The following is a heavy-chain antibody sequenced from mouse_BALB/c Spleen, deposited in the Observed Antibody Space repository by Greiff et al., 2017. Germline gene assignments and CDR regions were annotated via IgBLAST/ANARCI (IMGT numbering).Heavy chain of an antibody. CDR1: GYSITSGYY. CDR3: AREDYEDAMDY. Sequence: DVQLQESGPGLVKPSQSLSLTCSVTGYSITSGYYWNWIRQFPGNKLEWMGYISYDGSNNYNPSLKNRISITRDTSKNQFFLKLNSVTTEDTATYYCAREDYEDAMDYWGQGTSVTVSS. V-gene: IGHV3-6*02. D-gene: IGHD2-4*01. CDR2: ISYDGSN. J-gene: IGHJ4*01.